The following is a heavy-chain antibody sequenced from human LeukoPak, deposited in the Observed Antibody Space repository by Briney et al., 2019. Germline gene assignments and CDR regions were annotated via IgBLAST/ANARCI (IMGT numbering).Heavy chain of an antibody. CDR1: GASIRNHY. CDR3: ATRPADTTWYGVFDY. D-gene: IGHD6-6*01. Sequence: PSETLSLTCAFSGASIRNHYWSWIRQPPGGRLEWMGYIFDNGKTDYNPSLKSRLTMSIDTSRNQFSLKLTSVTAADTALYFCATRPADTTWYGVFDYWSQGMLVTVSP. J-gene: IGHJ4*02. V-gene: IGHV4-59*11. CDR2: IFDNGKT.